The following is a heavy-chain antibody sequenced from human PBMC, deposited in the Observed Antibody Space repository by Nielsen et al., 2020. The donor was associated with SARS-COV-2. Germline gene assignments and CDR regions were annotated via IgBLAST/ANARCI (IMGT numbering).Heavy chain of an antibody. D-gene: IGHD2/OR15-2a*01. J-gene: IGHJ4*02. Sequence: SETLSLTCTVSGGSIKSSTYYWGWIRQPPGKGLEWIGSIYYSGNTHYSPSLKSRVTMSVDTSKNQFSLTLRSVTAADTALYYCAGGTTAFRYFFDYWGQGTLVTVSS. CDR2: IYYSGNT. CDR3: AGGTTAFRYFFDY. CDR1: GGSIKSSTYY. V-gene: IGHV4-39*01.